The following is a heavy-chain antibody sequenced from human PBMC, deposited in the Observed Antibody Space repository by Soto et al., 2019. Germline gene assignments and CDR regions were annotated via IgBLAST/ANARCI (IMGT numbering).Heavy chain of an antibody. J-gene: IGHJ6*03. CDR3: AKDGYCSSTSCYGFYYYYYMDV. D-gene: IGHD2-2*03. Sequence: GGSLRLSCAASGFTFSSYAMSWVRQAPGKGLEWVSAISGSGGSTYYADSVKGRFTISRDNSKNTLYLQMNSLRAEDTAVYYCAKDGYCSSTSCYGFYYYYYMDVWGKGTTVTVSS. CDR2: ISGSGGST. CDR1: GFTFSSYA. V-gene: IGHV3-23*01.